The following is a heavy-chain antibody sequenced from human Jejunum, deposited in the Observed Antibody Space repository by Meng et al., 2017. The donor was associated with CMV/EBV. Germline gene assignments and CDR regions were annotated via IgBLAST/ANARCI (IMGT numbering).Heavy chain of an antibody. D-gene: IGHD1-14*01. J-gene: IGHJ4*02. CDR2: IKQDGSEK. CDR1: AFTFSTYW. Sequence: LSLSSAASAFTFSTYWMSWVRQAPGKGLEWVANIKQDGSEKFYVDSVKGRFTISRDNAKSSLYLQMNSLRAEDTAVYYCGRNRVDYWGQGTLVTVSS. V-gene: IGHV3-7*01. CDR3: GRNRVDY.